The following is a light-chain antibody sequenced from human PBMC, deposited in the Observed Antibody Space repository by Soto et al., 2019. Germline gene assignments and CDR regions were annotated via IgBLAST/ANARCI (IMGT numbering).Light chain of an antibody. Sequence: QSALTQPASVSGSPGQSITISCTETSSDVGGYNYVSWYQQHPGKAPKVMIYEVSNRPSGVSNRFSGSRSGNTASLTISGLQAEDEADYYCSSYTSSSTLVFGTGTKVTVL. V-gene: IGLV2-14*01. CDR1: SSDVGGYNY. J-gene: IGLJ1*01. CDR3: SSYTSSSTLV. CDR2: EVS.